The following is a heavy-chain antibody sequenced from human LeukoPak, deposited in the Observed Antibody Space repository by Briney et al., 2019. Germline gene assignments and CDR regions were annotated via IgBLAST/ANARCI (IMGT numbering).Heavy chain of an antibody. Sequence: ASVKFSCKASGGTFSSYAISWVRQAPGQGLEWIGRIIPILDIANYAQKFQGRVTMTTDTSTSTAYMELRSLRSDDTAVYYCARRGSGSQYYYYGMDVWGQGTTVTVSS. CDR1: GGTFSSYA. CDR3: ARRGSGSQYYYYGMDV. D-gene: IGHD3-10*01. CDR2: IIPILDIA. V-gene: IGHV1-69*04. J-gene: IGHJ6*02.